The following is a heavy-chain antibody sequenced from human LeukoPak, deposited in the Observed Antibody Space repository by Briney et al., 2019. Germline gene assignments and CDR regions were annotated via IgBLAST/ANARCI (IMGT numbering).Heavy chain of an antibody. D-gene: IGHD3-10*01. CDR1: GYTFTGYY. V-gene: IGHV1-2*02. J-gene: IGHJ4*02. Sequence: GASVKVSCKASGYTFTGYYMHWVRQAPGQGLEWMGWINPNSGGTNYAQKFQGRVTMTRDTSISTAYMELSRLRSDDTAVYYCARARYYYGSGSSTLLGYWGQGTLVTVSS. CDR2: INPNSGGT. CDR3: ARARYYYGSGSSTLLGY.